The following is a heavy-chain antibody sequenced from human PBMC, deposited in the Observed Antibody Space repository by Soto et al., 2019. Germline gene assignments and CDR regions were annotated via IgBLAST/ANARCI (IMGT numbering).Heavy chain of an antibody. CDR3: ARSGDNGYYFDY. V-gene: IGHV3-64*01. J-gene: IGHJ4*02. Sequence: EVQLVESEGGLVQPGGSLRLSCATSGFTFSSYAMHWVRQAPGKGLEYVSAISSIGGSTCYANSVKGRFTISRDNSKNTLYLQMGSLRAEDMAVYYCARSGDNGYYFDYWGQGTLVTVSS. D-gene: IGHD3-10*01. CDR1: GFTFSSYA. CDR2: ISSIGGST.